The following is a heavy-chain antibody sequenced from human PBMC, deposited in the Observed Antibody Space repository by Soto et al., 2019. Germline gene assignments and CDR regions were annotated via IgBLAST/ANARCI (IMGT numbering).Heavy chain of an antibody. Sequence: GESLKISCAASGFTVSSKYMNWVRQAPGKGLEWVSVIYSGGNTYYADSVKGRFTISRDNSKNTLYLQMNSLRAEDTAVYYCVGSHSLLWAFDIWGLGTLVTVSS. CDR1: GFTVSSKY. J-gene: IGHJ3*02. CDR2: IYSGGNT. CDR3: VGSHSLLWAFDI. D-gene: IGHD2-21*01. V-gene: IGHV3-66*01.